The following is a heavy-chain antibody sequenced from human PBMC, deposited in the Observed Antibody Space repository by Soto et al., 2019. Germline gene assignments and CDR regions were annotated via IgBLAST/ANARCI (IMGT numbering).Heavy chain of an antibody. V-gene: IGHV4-59*01. CDR2: IYYSGST. CDR3: ARFSYPPRNGFDY. Sequence: SETLSLTCTVSGGSISSYYWRRIRQPPGKALEWIGYIYYSGSTNYNPSLKSRVTISVDTSKNQFSLKLSSVTAADTAVYYCARFSYPPRNGFDYWGQGTLVTVSS. D-gene: IGHD2-2*02. J-gene: IGHJ4*02. CDR1: GGSISSYY.